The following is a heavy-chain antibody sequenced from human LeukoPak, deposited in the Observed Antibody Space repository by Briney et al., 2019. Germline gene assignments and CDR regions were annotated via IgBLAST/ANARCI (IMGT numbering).Heavy chain of an antibody. CDR3: ARGYGSESAAFDI. Sequence: GGSLRLSCAASGFSFSSYAMRWVSQAPGKGLEWGSSISGSADSTYYADSVKGRFTVSRDNSKNTLYLQMNSLRAEDTVLYYCARGYGSESAAFDIWGQGTMVTVSS. D-gene: IGHD3-10*01. J-gene: IGHJ3*02. CDR1: GFSFSSYA. CDR2: ISGSADST. V-gene: IGHV3-23*01.